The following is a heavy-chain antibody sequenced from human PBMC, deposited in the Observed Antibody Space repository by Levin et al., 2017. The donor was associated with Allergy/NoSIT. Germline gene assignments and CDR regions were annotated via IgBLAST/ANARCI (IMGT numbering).Heavy chain of an antibody. CDR1: GGSISSYY. V-gene: IGHV4-59*01. D-gene: IGHD5-12*01. CDR3: ARGGANYSGHINWFDP. Sequence: SQTLSLPCTVSGGSISSYYWSWIRQPPGKGLEWIGYIYYSGSTNYNPSLKSRVTISVDTSKNQFSLKLSSVTAADTAVYYCARGGANYSGHINWFDPWGQGTLVTVSS. J-gene: IGHJ5*02. CDR2: IYYSGST.